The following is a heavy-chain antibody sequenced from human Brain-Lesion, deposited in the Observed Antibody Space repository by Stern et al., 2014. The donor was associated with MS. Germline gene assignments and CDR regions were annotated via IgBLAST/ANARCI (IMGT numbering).Heavy chain of an antibody. D-gene: IGHD5-12*01. CDR3: AREGGDDDDYYGLDV. Sequence: EVQLVESGGGLVQPGGSLRLSCAASGLTVANEYMSWVRQAPGKGPEWVSLSYASGTTAYADSVKGRFIISRHNSENTLSLQMNSLRPEDTAVYYCAREGGDDDDYYGLDVWGPGTTVTVSS. CDR1: GLTVANEY. J-gene: IGHJ6*02. V-gene: IGHV3-53*04. CDR2: SYASGTT.